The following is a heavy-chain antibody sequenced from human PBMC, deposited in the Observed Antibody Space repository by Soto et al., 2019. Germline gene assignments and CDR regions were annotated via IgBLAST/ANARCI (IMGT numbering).Heavy chain of an antibody. CDR1: GFTFSIYG. CDR3: GKGPAVRGPLGRVDLGLGA. V-gene: IGHV3-30*18. D-gene: IGHD3-10*01. CDR2: ISQDGSNE. Sequence: QVHLVESGGGVIQPGRSLRLSCAASGFTFSIYGMNWVRQAPGKGLEWVAVISQDGSNEYYADSVKGRVAISRDNSKNIVYLQMDRLRPDDTAVYYCGKGPAVRGPLGRVDLGLGAWGQGTTVTVSS. J-gene: IGHJ6*02.